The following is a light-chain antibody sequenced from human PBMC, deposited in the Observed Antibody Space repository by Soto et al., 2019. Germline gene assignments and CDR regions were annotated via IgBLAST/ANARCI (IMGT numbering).Light chain of an antibody. CDR2: KAS. Sequence: DIQMTQSPSTLSASVGDRVTITCRASHSMSSGLAWYQQKPGEAPKFLIYKASNLESGVPSRISGSVSGAEFTLTISSLHSDDFASYCWQQYNSYPITFGGGTKVDIK. V-gene: IGKV1-5*03. J-gene: IGKJ4*01. CDR3: QQYNSYPIT. CDR1: HSMSSG.